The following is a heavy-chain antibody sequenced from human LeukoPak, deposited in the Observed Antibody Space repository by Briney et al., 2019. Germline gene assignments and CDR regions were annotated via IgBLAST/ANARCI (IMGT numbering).Heavy chain of an antibody. Sequence: GGSLRLSCAASGFTFSSYSMNWVRQAPGKGLEWVSSISGSSSYIYYADSVKGRFTISRDNSKNTLYLQMNSLRAEDTAVYYCARGPGIAVAGPGYFQHWGQGTLVTVSS. CDR3: ARGPGIAVAGPGYFQH. J-gene: IGHJ1*01. D-gene: IGHD6-19*01. CDR1: GFTFSSYS. CDR2: ISGSSSYI. V-gene: IGHV3-21*04.